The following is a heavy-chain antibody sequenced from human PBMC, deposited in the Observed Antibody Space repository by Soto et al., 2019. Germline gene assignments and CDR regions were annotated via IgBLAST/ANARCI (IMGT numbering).Heavy chain of an antibody. D-gene: IGHD3-10*01. CDR2: IYWDDDK. J-gene: IGHJ6*02. CDR3: AHVPLYGSGSSIYYYYGMDV. CDR1: GFSLSTSGVG. Sequence: QITLKESGPTLVKPTQTLTLTCTFSGFSLSTSGVGVGWIRQPPGKALEWLALIYWDDDKRYSPSLKSRLTITKDTSKNQVVLTMTNIDPVDTATYYCAHVPLYGSGSSIYYYYGMDVWGQGTTVTVSS. V-gene: IGHV2-5*02.